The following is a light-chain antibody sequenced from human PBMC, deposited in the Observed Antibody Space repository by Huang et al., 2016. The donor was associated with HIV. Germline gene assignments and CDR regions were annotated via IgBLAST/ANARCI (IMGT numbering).Light chain of an antibody. CDR2: GAS. Sequence: EIVLTQSPGTLSLLPGERATLSCRASQTVTSTYLSWYQQKPGQAPRLLIYGASSRDTGIPDRFSGTGSGTDFTLTISRLEPEDFAVYYCQQHDTSTGTFGQGTKVEVK. V-gene: IGKV3-20*01. CDR1: QTVTSTY. J-gene: IGKJ1*01. CDR3: QQHDTSTGT.